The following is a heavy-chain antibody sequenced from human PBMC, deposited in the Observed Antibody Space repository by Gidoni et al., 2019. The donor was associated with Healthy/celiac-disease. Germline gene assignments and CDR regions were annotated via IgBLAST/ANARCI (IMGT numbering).Heavy chain of an antibody. CDR1: GGSISSYS. V-gene: IGHV4-59*01. J-gene: IGHJ4*02. Sequence: QVQLQESGPGLVKPSETLPLTSTVSGGSISSYSWSLIRQPPGKGLEWIGNIYYSGSTNYNPSLKSRVTIAVDTSKNQFALKLRSVTAADTAVYYCAESRIAAAEFDYWGQGTLVTVSS. CDR2: IYYSGST. D-gene: IGHD6-13*01. CDR3: AESRIAAAEFDY.